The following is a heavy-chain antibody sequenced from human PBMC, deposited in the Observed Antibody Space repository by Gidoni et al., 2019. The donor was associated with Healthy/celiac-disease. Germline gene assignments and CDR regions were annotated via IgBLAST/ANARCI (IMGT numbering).Heavy chain of an antibody. D-gene: IGHD6-13*01. J-gene: IGHJ5*02. CDR3: ARLYPASSRLNWFDP. CDR2: IDPSDSYT. Sequence: EVQLVQSGAEVKKPGESLRISCKGYGYSFTSYWISWVRQMPGKGLEWMGRIDPSDSYTNYSPSFQGHVTISADKSISTAYLQWSSLKASDTAMYYCARLYPASSRLNWFDPWGQGTLVTVSS. CDR1: GYSFTSYW. V-gene: IGHV5-10-1*03.